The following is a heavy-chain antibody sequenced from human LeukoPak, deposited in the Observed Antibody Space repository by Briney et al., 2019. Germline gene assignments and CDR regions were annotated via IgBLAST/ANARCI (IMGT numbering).Heavy chain of an antibody. V-gene: IGHV3-23*01. Sequence: PGGSLRLSCAASGFTFSNFDMSWVRQAPGKGLEWVSGLSGGGGSTYYADSVKGRFTISRDNSKNTLYLQMNSLRAEDTAVYYCAKHYYDSSGESDYWGQGTLVTVSS. D-gene: IGHD3-22*01. CDR1: GFTFSNFD. J-gene: IGHJ4*02. CDR3: AKHYYDSSGESDY. CDR2: LSGGGGST.